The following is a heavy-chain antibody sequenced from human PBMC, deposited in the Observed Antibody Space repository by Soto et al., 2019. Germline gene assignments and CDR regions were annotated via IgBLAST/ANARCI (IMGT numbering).Heavy chain of an antibody. Sequence: PSETLSLTCTVSGGSISSYYWRWIRQPPGKGLEWIGYIYYSGRTNYNPSLKSRVTISVDTSKNQFSLKLSSVTAADTAVYYCARRWGMGFDYWGQGPLVTVS. D-gene: IGHD3-16*01. CDR2: IYYSGRT. J-gene: IGHJ4*02. CDR3: ARRWGMGFDY. V-gene: IGHV4-59*01. CDR1: GGSISSYY.